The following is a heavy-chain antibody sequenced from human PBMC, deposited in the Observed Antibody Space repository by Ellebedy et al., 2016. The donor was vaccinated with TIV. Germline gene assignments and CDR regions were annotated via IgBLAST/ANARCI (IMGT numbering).Heavy chain of an antibody. CDR2: ISGTRIYT. D-gene: IGHD3-9*01. J-gene: IGHJ5*02. CDR3: ARDLGPYHDILTVHNWFDP. V-gene: IGHV3-11*06. CDR1: GFNFSNYY. Sequence: GGSLRLSCAASGFNFSNYYMSWIRQAPGKGLEWISYISGTRIYTNYADSVKGRFTISRDNAKKSLYLQMNSLRAEDTAMYYCARDLGPYHDILTVHNWFDPWGQGTLVTVSS.